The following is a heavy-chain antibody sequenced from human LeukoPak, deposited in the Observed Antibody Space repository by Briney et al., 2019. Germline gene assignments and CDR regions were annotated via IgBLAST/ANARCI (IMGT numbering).Heavy chain of an antibody. CDR1: GYTFTSYA. Sequence: ASVKVSCEASGYTFTSYAMNWVRQAPGQGLEWMGWINTNTGNPTYAQGFTGRFVFSLDTSVSTAYLQISSLKAEDTAVYYCAREAPAYSSSSGGYYFDYWGQGTLVTVSS. J-gene: IGHJ4*02. D-gene: IGHD6-6*01. CDR3: AREAPAYSSSSGGYYFDY. V-gene: IGHV7-4-1*02. CDR2: INTNTGNP.